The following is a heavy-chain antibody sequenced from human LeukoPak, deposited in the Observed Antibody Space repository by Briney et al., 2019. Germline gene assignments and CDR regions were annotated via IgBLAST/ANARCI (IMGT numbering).Heavy chain of an antibody. Sequence: PSETLSLTCAVDGGSFSGYYWSWIRQPPGKGLEWIGEINHSGSTNYNPSLKSRVTISVDTSKNQFSLKLSSVTAADTAVYYCARGRSGDYGDYGELDYWGQGTLVTVSS. D-gene: IGHD4-17*01. V-gene: IGHV4-34*01. CDR1: GGSFSGYY. CDR3: ARGRSGDYGDYGELDY. J-gene: IGHJ4*02. CDR2: INHSGST.